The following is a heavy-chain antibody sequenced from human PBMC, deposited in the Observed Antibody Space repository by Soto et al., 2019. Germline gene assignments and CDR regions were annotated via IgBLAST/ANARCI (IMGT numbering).Heavy chain of an antibody. CDR3: ARDCSSTRCPGNY. V-gene: IGHV1-18*01. Sequence: GASVKVSCKASGYTFTSYGISWVRQAPGQGLEWMGWISAYNGNTNYAQKLQGRVTMTTDTSTGTAYMELRSLRSDDTAVYYGARDCSSTRCPGNYWGQGTLVPVAS. CDR2: ISAYNGNT. J-gene: IGHJ4*02. D-gene: IGHD2-2*01. CDR1: GYTFTSYG.